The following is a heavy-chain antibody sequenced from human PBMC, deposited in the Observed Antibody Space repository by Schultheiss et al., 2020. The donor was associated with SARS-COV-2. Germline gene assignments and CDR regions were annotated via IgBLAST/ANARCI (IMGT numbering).Heavy chain of an antibody. CDR1: GFTFSSYG. Sequence: GGSLRLSCAASGFTFSSYGMHWVRQAPGKGLEWVAVIWYDGSNKYYADSVKGRFTISRDNAKNSLYLQMNSLRAEDTAVYYCARTWFGDHGVDYWGQGTLVTVSS. CDR3: ARTWFGDHGVDY. D-gene: IGHD3-10*01. V-gene: IGHV3-33*01. J-gene: IGHJ4*02. CDR2: IWYDGSNK.